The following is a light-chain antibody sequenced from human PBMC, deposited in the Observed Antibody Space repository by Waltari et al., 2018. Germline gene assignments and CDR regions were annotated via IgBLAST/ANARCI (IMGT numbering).Light chain of an antibody. Sequence: SYELPQPPSVSVSPGQTASITCSGDTLGDKYASWYQQKPGQSSVLVIYQDTKRPQGILERFSGSNSGNTATLTISGTQGMDEADYYCLAWDSSTAWVFGGGTKLTVL. J-gene: IGLJ3*02. CDR2: QDT. V-gene: IGLV3-1*01. CDR1: TLGDKY. CDR3: LAWDSSTAWV.